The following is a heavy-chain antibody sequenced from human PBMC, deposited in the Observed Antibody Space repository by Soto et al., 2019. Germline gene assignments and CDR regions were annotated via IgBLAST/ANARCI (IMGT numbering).Heavy chain of an antibody. V-gene: IGHV6-1*01. Sequence: PSQTLPLTCAISGDSVSTNSASWNWIRQSKSRGLEWLGRTYYRSKWYNDYAVSVKSRITINPDTSMNQFSLQLNSVTPEDTFVYYCAREVPNRSSSGWGIDPWGQGILVTVSS. CDR1: GDSVSTNSAS. D-gene: IGHD6-19*01. CDR2: TYYRSKWYN. CDR3: AREVPNRSSSGWGIDP. J-gene: IGHJ5*02.